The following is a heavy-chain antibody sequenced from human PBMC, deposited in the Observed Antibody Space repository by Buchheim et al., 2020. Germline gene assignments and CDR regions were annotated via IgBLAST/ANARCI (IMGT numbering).Heavy chain of an antibody. CDR1: GFTFSNLW. V-gene: IGHV3-74*01. CDR3: ATDHYDNSGDSSFDY. J-gene: IGHJ4*02. Sequence: EVQLVQSGGGLVQPGGSLRLSCAASGFTFSNLWMHWVRQVPGKGLVWVSTIISDGSSTSHADSVKGRFTISRDNAKNTLYLQMNSQRAEDTGVYYCATDHYDNSGDSSFDYWGQGTL. D-gene: IGHD3-22*01. CDR2: IISDGSST.